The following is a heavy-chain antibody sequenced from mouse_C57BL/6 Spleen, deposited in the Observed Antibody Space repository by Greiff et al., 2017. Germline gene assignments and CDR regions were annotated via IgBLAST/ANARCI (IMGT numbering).Heavy chain of an antibody. CDR2: ISSGGSYP. Sequence: EVQGVESGGDLVKPGGSLKLSCAASGFTFSSYGMSWVRQTPDKRLEWVATISSGGSYPYYPDSVKGRFTISRDNAKNTLYLQMSSLKSEDTAMYYCAREGGSREFDYWGQGTTLTVSS. D-gene: IGHD1-1*01. J-gene: IGHJ2*01. V-gene: IGHV5-6*01. CDR1: GFTFSSYG. CDR3: AREGGSREFDY.